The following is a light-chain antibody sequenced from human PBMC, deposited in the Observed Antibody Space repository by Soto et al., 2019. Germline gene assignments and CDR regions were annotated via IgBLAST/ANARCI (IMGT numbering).Light chain of an antibody. V-gene: IGKV1D-16*01. CDR1: QGISSW. J-gene: IGKJ4*01. CDR3: QQYNSYPLP. CDR2: AAS. Sequence: SQYAASLSAYVCSKVTITCLASQGISSWLAWYQQKSEKSPKSLIYAASSLQSGVPSRFSGSGSGTDFTLTISSLQPEDFATYYCQQYNSYPLPVGGGTEVAIK.